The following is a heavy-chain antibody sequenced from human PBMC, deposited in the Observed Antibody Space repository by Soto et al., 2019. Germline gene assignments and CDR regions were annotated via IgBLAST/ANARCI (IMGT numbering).Heavy chain of an antibody. Sequence: PSETLSLTCTVSGGSISSYYWSWIRQPPGKGLEWIGYIYYSGSTNYNPSLKSRVTISVDTSKNQFSLKLSSVTAADTAVYYCARGYSYDAPWLDPWGQGTLVTVSS. D-gene: IGHD5-18*01. CDR1: GGSISSYY. CDR3: ARGYSYDAPWLDP. J-gene: IGHJ5*02. CDR2: IYYSGST. V-gene: IGHV4-59*01.